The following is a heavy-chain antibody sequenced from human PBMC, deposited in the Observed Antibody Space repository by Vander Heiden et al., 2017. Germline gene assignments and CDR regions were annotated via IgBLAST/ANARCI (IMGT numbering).Heavy chain of an antibody. CDR2: INPSGGTT. CDR3: ARGNCGGDCPLGY. V-gene: IGHV1-46*01. D-gene: IGHD2-21*02. Sequence: VQLVPSGPAVKKPGASVSVSCKASGSPFTSYYIHWVRQAPGQGLEWMGIINPSGGTTSYAQKFQGRVTMTRDTSTSTVYMELSSLRSDDTAVYYCARGNCGGDCPLGYWGQGTLVTVSS. CDR1: GSPFTSYY. J-gene: IGHJ4*02.